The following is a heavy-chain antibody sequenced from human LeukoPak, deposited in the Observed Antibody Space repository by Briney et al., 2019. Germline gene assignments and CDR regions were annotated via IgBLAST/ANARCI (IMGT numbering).Heavy chain of an antibody. D-gene: IGHD3-10*01. V-gene: IGHV4-39*07. CDR1: GGSISSSSYY. Sequence: PSETLSLTCTVSGGSISSSSYYWGWIRQPPGKGLEWIGSIYHSGSTYYNPSLKSRVTILVDTSKNQFSLKLSSVTAADTAVYYCARVRGSGSPYYFDYWGQGTLVTVSS. CDR2: IYHSGST. J-gene: IGHJ4*02. CDR3: ARVRGSGSPYYFDY.